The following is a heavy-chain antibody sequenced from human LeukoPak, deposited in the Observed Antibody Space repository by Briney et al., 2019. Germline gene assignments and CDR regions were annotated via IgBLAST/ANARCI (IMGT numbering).Heavy chain of an antibody. CDR3: ARAPGDSSGYYYSPSEYFQH. D-gene: IGHD3-22*01. CDR1: GGTFSSYA. V-gene: IGHV1-69*04. J-gene: IGHJ1*01. Sequence: ASVQVSCKASGGTFSSYAISWVRQAPGQGLEWMGRIIPILGIANYAQKFQGRVTITADKSTSTAYMELSSLRSEDTAVYYCARAPGDSSGYYYSPSEYFQHWGQGTLVTVSS. CDR2: IIPILGIA.